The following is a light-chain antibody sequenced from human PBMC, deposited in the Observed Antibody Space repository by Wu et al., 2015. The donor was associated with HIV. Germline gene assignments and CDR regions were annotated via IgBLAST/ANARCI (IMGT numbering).Light chain of an antibody. V-gene: IGKV3-20*01. Sequence: EIVLTQSPGTLSLSPGERATLSCRASQSVSSSYLAWYQQKPGQAPRLLIYGASSRATGIPDRFSGSGSGTDFTLTISSLQPEDVATYYCQKYNTAPWTFCQGTKVEMK. J-gene: IGKJ1*01. CDR3: QKYNTAPWT. CDR1: QSVSSSY. CDR2: GAS.